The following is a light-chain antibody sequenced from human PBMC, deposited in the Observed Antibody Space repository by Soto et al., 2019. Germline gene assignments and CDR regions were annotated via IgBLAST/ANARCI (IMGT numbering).Light chain of an antibody. CDR3: HQYNSYSWT. Sequence: DIQMTQSPSTLSASVGDRVTITCRASQKINSWLAWYQQKPGEAPKLLIHDASSLKSGVPSRFSGSGSGTEFTLSISRLQPDDFATYYCHQYNSYSWTFGQGTNVEIK. J-gene: IGKJ1*01. V-gene: IGKV1-5*01. CDR2: DAS. CDR1: QKINSW.